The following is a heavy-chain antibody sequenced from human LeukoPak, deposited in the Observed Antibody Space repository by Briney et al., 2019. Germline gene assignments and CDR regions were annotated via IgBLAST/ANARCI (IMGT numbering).Heavy chain of an antibody. J-gene: IGHJ6*03. CDR3: ARVKYSSPNYYYYYYMDV. V-gene: IGHV4-34*01. CDR2: INHSGST. D-gene: IGHD6-6*01. CDR1: GGSFSGYY. Sequence: PSETLSLTCAVYGGSFSGYYWSWIRQPPGKGLEWIGEINHSGSTNYNPSLKSRVTISVDTSKNQFSLKLSSVTAADTAVYYCARVKYSSPNYYYYYYMDVWGKGTTDTVSS.